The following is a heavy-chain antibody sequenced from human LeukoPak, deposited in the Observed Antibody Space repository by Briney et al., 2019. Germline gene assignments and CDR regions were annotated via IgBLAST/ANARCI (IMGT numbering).Heavy chain of an antibody. CDR3: ARVARYCSSTSCPSSDLDAFDI. J-gene: IGHJ3*02. CDR1: GGSISSGSYY. Sequence: PSQTLSLTCTVSGGSISSGSYYWSWIRQPAGKGLEWIGRIYTSGSTNYNPSLKSRVTISVDTSKNQFSLKLSSVTAADTAVYYCARVARYCSSTSCPSSDLDAFDIWGQGTMVTVSS. CDR2: IYTSGST. D-gene: IGHD2-2*01. V-gene: IGHV4-61*02.